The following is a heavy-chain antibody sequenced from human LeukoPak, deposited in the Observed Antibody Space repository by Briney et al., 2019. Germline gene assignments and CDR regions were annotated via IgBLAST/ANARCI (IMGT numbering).Heavy chain of an antibody. CDR2: IYPGDSDT. V-gene: IGHV5-51*01. J-gene: IGHJ4*02. CDR3: AYGKYYFDY. D-gene: IGHD3-16*01. Sequence: GESLKISCNGSGYGFTSNWIAWVRQMPGKGLEWMGIIYPGDSDTRYSPSFQGQVTISADKSISTAYMQWSSLRASDTAIYFCAYGKYYFDYWGQGTLVTVSS. CDR1: GYGFTSNW.